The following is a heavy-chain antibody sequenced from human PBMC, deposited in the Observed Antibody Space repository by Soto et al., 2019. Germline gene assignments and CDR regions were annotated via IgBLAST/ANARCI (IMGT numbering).Heavy chain of an antibody. V-gene: IGHV3-13*01. J-gene: IGHJ6*01. CDR2: IGTAGDT. CDR1: GFTFSSYD. D-gene: IGHD3-3*01. CDR3: ARDRRRYDFWSGYSYKRGMDV. Sequence: GGSLRLSCAASGFTFSSYDMHWFRQATGKGLEWVSAIGTAGDTYYPGSVKGRFTISRENAKNSLYLQMNSLRAEDTAVYYCARDRRRYDFWSGYSYKRGMDVWGQGTTVNVSS.